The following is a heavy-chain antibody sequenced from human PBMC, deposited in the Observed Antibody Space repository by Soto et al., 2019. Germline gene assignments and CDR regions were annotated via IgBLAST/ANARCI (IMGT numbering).Heavy chain of an antibody. D-gene: IGHD4-17*01. J-gene: IGHJ4*02. Sequence: SETLSLTCSVSGASISSYYYTWIRQTPGKGLEWIGYIYLGGSINYNPSFKSRVIISVDTSKNQFSVRLSSVTAADTAVYYCARGMTTVTTFDYWGQGTLVTVSS. CDR3: ARGMTTVTTFDY. CDR2: IYLGGSI. CDR1: GASISSYY. V-gene: IGHV4-59*01.